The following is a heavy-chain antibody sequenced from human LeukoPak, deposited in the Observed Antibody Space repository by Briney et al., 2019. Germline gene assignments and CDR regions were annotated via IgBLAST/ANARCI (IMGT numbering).Heavy chain of an antibody. CDR3: ARATMIVVVPNRTRDFDY. J-gene: IGHJ4*02. D-gene: IGHD3-22*01. Sequence: ASETLSLTCAVCCGSFSCYFWRGIRQPPGKVLAWIGEFNHSVSINYNPSLKSRVTISVDASNNQFSLKLSTFTSADTAVYYCARATMIVVVPNRTRDFDYWGQGTLVTVSS. V-gene: IGHV4-34*01. CDR1: CGSFSCYF. CDR2: FNHSVSI.